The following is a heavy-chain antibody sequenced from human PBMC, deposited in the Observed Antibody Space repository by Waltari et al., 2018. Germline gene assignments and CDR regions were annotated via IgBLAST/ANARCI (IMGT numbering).Heavy chain of an antibody. V-gene: IGHV4-4*02. Sequence: QVQLQESGPGLVKPAGTLSVTGVVSGDYMRDSDWWCWVRQSPGKGREWIGQVRGSGRTNYNPSLGTRVSVSIDTSKKQFSLRMTSATAADTAVYYCARDRGRGLFLDSWGQGTLVTVSP. D-gene: IGHD1-1*01. CDR3: ARDRGRGLFLDS. CDR1: GDYMRDSDW. J-gene: IGHJ4*02. CDR2: VRGSGRT.